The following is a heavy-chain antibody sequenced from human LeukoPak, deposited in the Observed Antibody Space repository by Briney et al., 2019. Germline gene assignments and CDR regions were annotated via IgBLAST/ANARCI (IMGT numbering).Heavy chain of an antibody. Sequence: PGGSLRLSCVGSGFTFNSFAMHWVRQAPGKGLEWVAVMSYDGSNKHYADSVKGRFTISRDNSDNTLYLQMNSLRAEDTALYYCAKDRGSGWGYYYGMDVWGQGTTVTVSS. CDR2: MSYDGSNK. CDR1: GFTFNSFA. CDR3: AKDRGSGWGYYYGMDV. D-gene: IGHD6-19*01. J-gene: IGHJ6*02. V-gene: IGHV3-30*18.